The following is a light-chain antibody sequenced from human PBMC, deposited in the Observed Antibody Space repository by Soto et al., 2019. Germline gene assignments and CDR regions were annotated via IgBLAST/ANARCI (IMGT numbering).Light chain of an antibody. CDR1: QSVVGSF. J-gene: IGKJ1*01. V-gene: IGKV3-20*01. CDR3: QQYHSSPRT. CDR2: HTS. Sequence: ETVLTQSPGTLSLSPGERATLSCRASQSVVGSFLSWYQQSPGQAPRLLIYHTSYMATGIPDRFSGSGSGSDFTVTISRLEPEDFAVYYCQQYHSSPRTFGQGTKVEIK.